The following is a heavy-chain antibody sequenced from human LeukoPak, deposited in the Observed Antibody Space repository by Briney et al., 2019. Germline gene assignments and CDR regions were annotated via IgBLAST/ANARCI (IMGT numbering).Heavy chain of an antibody. D-gene: IGHD6-13*01. V-gene: IGHV1-18*01. Sequence: ASVKVSCKASGGTFSSYAISWVRQAPGQGLEWMGWISAYNGITNYAQKLQGRVTMTTDTSTSTAYMELRSLRSDDTAVYYCARDPTTSYSSSWYYFDYWGQGTLVTVSS. CDR2: ISAYNGIT. CDR3: ARDPTTSYSSSWYYFDY. CDR1: GGTFSSYA. J-gene: IGHJ4*02.